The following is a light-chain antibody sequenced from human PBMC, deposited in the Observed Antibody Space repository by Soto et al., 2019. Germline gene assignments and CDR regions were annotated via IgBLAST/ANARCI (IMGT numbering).Light chain of an antibody. V-gene: IGKV1-39*01. CDR1: QRVSTY. CDR2: ATS. CDR3: QQLNSYLIT. J-gene: IGKJ5*01. Sequence: DIQMTQSPSSLSASVGDRVTITCRASQRVSTYLNWFQQRPGKAPKLLMYATSTLESGVPSRFSGSASKTNFTLTISSLQPEDFATYYCQQLNSYLITFGQGTRLEIK.